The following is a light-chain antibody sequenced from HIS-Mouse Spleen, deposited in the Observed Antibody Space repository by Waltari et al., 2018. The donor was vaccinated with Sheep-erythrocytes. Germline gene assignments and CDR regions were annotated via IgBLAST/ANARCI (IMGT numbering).Light chain of an antibody. Sequence: EIVLTQSPDTLSLSPGETATPPCRASQRVSSSYLAWYQQKPGQAPRLLILGASSRATGIPDRFSGSGSGTDITLTISRLEPEDFAVYYCQQYGSSLRTFGQGTKVEIK. CDR2: GAS. CDR3: QQYGSSLRT. J-gene: IGKJ1*01. V-gene: IGKV3-20*01. CDR1: QRVSSSY.